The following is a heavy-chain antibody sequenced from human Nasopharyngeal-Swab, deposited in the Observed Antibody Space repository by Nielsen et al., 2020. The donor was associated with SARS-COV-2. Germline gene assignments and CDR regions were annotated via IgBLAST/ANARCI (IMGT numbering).Heavy chain of an antibody. CDR2: ISGSGGST. Sequence: GESLKISCAASGFTFSSYAMSWVRQAPGKGLEWVSAISGSGGSTYYADSVKGRFTISRDNSKNTLYLQMNGLRAEDTAVYYCAKPRGAWYYFDYWGQGTLVTVSS. J-gene: IGHJ4*02. CDR3: AKPRGAWYYFDY. CDR1: GFTFSSYA. V-gene: IGHV3-23*01. D-gene: IGHD1-26*01.